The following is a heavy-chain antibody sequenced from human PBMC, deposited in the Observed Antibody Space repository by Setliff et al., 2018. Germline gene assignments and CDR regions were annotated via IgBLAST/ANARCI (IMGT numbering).Heavy chain of an antibody. V-gene: IGHV4-61*09. D-gene: IGHD6-19*01. J-gene: IGHJ6*03. CDR1: GGSISNTYYY. Sequence: PSETLSLTCTVSGGSISNTYYYWSWIRQPAGKGLEWIGHIYTSWSTNYNPSLKSRFTISVDTSKNQFSLKLSSVTAADTAVYYCVRTDYSDGRYSMDVWGKGTTVTVSS. CDR3: VRTDYSDGRYSMDV. CDR2: IYTSWST.